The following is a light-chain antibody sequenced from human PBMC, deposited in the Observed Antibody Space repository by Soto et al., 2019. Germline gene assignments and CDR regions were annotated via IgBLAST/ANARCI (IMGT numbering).Light chain of an antibody. Sequence: QLVLTQSPSASASLGASVKLTCTLSSGHSDYVIAWHQQQPEKGPRYLMNVNSDGSHTKGDGIPDRFSGSSSGAERYLTISSLQSEDEADYYCQTWATGIVVFGGGTKVTVL. V-gene: IGLV4-69*01. CDR1: SGHSDYV. J-gene: IGLJ2*01. CDR2: VNSDGSH. CDR3: QTWATGIVV.